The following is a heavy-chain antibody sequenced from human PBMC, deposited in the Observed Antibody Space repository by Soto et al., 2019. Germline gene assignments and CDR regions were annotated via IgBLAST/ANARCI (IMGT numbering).Heavy chain of an antibody. Sequence: SETLSLTCSVSGGSVSNSRYYWSWIRQPPGKGLEWIGYIFYSGTTNYNPSLKSRVTLSVDTPKNQFSLKLTSVTVADTAVYYCATDLAMVANFYFDSWGQGTLVTVSS. D-gene: IGHD2-15*01. CDR2: IFYSGTT. J-gene: IGHJ4*02. CDR3: ATDLAMVANFYFDS. V-gene: IGHV4-61*01. CDR1: GGSVSNSRYY.